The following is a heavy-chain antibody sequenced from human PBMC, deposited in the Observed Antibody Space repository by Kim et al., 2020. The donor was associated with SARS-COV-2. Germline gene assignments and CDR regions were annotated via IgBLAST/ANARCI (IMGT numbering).Heavy chain of an antibody. Sequence: YYSGSTYYNPSLKRRVTISVDTSKNQFSLKLSSVTAADTAVYYCARVHDYWGQGTLGTVSS. CDR3: ARVHDY. CDR2: YYSGST. V-gene: IGHV4-30-4*01. J-gene: IGHJ4*02.